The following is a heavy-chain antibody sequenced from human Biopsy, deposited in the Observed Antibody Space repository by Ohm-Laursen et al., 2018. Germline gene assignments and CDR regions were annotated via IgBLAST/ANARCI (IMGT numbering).Heavy chain of an antibody. Sequence: SLSLSCAASGFTFSNYEMNWVCQAPGKGLEWVSYISSSNTIYYADSVKGRFTISRDNSKNTLYLQMNSLRAEDTAVYYCAKEVFSAVGTSGFDPWGQGTLVTVTS. CDR1: GFTFSNYE. V-gene: IGHV3-48*03. CDR3: AKEVFSAVGTSGFDP. CDR2: ISSSNTI. D-gene: IGHD1/OR15-1a*01. J-gene: IGHJ5*02.